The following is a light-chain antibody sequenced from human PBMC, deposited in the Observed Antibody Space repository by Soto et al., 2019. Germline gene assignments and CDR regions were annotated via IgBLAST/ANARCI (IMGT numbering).Light chain of an antibody. CDR2: AAS. Sequence: DIQVTQSPSSLSASVGQTVSISCRASQDIRDYLNWYQVKPGEAPNLLVSAASDLRQGVSSQFRGWGTVTDFSLIISRLQPEDVATYFCQQTYLSPWTFGQGT. CDR1: QDIRDY. V-gene: IGKV1-39*01. CDR3: QQTYLSPWT. J-gene: IGKJ1*01.